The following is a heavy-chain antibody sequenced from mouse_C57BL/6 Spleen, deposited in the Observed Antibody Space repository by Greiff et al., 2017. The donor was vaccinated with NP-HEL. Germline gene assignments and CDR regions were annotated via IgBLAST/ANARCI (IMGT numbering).Heavy chain of an antibody. CDR1: GYTFTSYW. CDR3: ARPSYSNPYWYFDV. CDR2: IDPSDSET. V-gene: IGHV1-52*01. D-gene: IGHD2-5*01. Sequence: VQLQQPGAELVRPGSSVKLSCKASGYTFTSYWMHWVKQRPIQGLEWIGNIDPSDSETHYNQKFKDKATLTVDKSSSTAYMQLSSLTSEDSAVYYCARPSYSNPYWYFDVWGTGTTVTVSS. J-gene: IGHJ1*03.